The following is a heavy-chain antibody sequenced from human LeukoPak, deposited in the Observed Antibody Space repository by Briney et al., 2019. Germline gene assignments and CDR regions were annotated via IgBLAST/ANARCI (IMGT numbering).Heavy chain of an antibody. CDR2: IWYDGSNK. V-gene: IGHV3-33*01. J-gene: IGHJ4*02. Sequence: PGGSLRLSCAASGFTFSSYGMHWVRQAPGKGLEWVAVIWYDGSNKYYADSVKGRFTISRDNSKNTLYPQMNSLRAEDTAVYYCARDPNSIAAFVRGDYWGQGTLVTVSS. CDR1: GFTFSSYG. D-gene: IGHD6-13*01. CDR3: ARDPNSIAAFVRGDY.